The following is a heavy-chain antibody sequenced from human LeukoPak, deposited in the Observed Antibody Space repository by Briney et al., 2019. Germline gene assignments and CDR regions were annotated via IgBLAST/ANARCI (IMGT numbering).Heavy chain of an antibody. D-gene: IGHD1-26*01. V-gene: IGHV4-38-2*01. CDR3: ARQGVVGASAY. CDR2: IYHSGST. Sequence: SETLSLTCAVSGYSISSGYYWGWIRQPPGKGLDWIGSIYHSGSTYYNPSLKSRVTISVDTSKNQFSLKLSSVTAADTAVYYCARQGVVGASAYWGQGTLVTVSS. CDR1: GYSISSGYY. J-gene: IGHJ4*02.